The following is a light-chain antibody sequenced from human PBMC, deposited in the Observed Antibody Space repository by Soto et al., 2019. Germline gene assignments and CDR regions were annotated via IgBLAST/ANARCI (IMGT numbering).Light chain of an antibody. V-gene: IGKV3-15*01. CDR2: RAS. CDR3: QQYNKWPYT. CDR1: QHVSSN. Sequence: EIVMTQSPATLSVSPGGSATLSCRASQHVSSNLAWYRQKPGQPPTLLIYRASTRATGIPATFSGSGSGTEFPLTIRSLQSEDFAVYYCQQYNKWPYTFGQGTKLEI. J-gene: IGKJ2*01.